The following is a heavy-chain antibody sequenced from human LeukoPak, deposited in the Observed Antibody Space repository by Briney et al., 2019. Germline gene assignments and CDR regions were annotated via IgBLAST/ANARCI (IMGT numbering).Heavy chain of an antibody. J-gene: IGHJ6*02. CDR3: ARDLIHVGDYELAYYYYGMDV. V-gene: IGHV4-30-4*01. CDR1: GGSISSGDYY. D-gene: IGHD4-17*01. CDR2: IYYSGST. Sequence: PSQTLSLTCTVSGGSISSGDYYWSWIRQPPGKGLEWIGYIYYSGSTNYNPSLKSRVTISVDKSKNQFSLKLSSVTAADTAVYYCARDLIHVGDYELAYYYYGMDVWGQGTTVTVSS.